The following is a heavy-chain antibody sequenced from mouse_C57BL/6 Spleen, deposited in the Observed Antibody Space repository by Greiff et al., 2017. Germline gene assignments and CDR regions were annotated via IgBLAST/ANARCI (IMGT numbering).Heavy chain of an antibody. J-gene: IGHJ2*01. V-gene: IGHV1-80*01. D-gene: IGHD2-5*01. CDR1: GYAFSSYW. Sequence: VQLQQSGAELVKPGASVKISCKASGYAFSSYWMNWVKQRPGKGLEWIGQLYPGDGDTNYNGKFKGKATLTADKSSSTAYMQLSSLTSEDSAVYFCARWYYYSNYGYYFDYWGQGTTLTVSS. CDR2: LYPGDGDT. CDR3: ARWYYYSNYGYYFDY.